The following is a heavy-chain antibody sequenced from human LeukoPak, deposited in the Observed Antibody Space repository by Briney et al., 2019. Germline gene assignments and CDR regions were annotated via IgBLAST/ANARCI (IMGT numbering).Heavy chain of an antibody. Sequence: GGSLRLSCAASGFTFDDYAMHWVRQAPGKGLEWVSGISWNSGSIGYADSVKGRFTISRDNAKNSLYLQMNSLRAEDMALYYCAKDIGEGSSGWPDDAFDIWGQGTMVTVSS. CDR2: ISWNSGSI. CDR3: AKDIGEGSSGWPDDAFDI. J-gene: IGHJ3*02. D-gene: IGHD6-19*01. V-gene: IGHV3-9*03. CDR1: GFTFDDYA.